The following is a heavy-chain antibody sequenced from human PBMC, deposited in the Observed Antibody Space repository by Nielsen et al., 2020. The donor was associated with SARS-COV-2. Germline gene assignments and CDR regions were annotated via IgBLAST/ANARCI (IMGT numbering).Heavy chain of an antibody. D-gene: IGHD6-6*01. J-gene: IGHJ6*02. V-gene: IGHV3-21*01. CDR2: ISGDSNYI. Sequence: WIRQPPGKGLEWVASISGDSNYIFYSELVKGRFTMSRDNGKNSLYLQMNSLRAEDTAVYYCARWGGHSTSSSYYYGVDVWGQGTTVTVSS. CDR3: ARWGGHSTSSSYYYGVDV.